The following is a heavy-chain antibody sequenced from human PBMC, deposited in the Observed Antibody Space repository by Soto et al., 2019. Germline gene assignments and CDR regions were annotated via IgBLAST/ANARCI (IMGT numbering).Heavy chain of an antibody. CDR3: ARDAGRLYSDYDFDRGIDH. CDR2: ISYDGNNK. V-gene: IGHV3-30*03. Sequence: ESGGGVVQPGRSLRLSCAASGFSFSSYGMHWVRQAPGKGLEWVTIISYDGNNKYYADSVKGRFSISRDNSKNTLYLQMNSLRSEDTAVYYCARDAGRLYSDYDFDRGIDHWGQGTLVTVSS. D-gene: IGHD5-12*01. CDR1: GFSFSSYG. J-gene: IGHJ4*02.